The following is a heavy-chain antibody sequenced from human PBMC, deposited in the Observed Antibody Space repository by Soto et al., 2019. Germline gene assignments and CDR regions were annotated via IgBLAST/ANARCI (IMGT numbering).Heavy chain of an antibody. CDR3: ARAGRNWNARGVNYFFHRFDV. CDR2: IYYSGST. J-gene: IGHJ6*02. Sequence: SETLSLTCTVSGGSISSGGYYWSWIRQHPGKGLEWIGYIYYSGSTYYNPSLKSRVTISVDTSKNQFSLKLNSGTAADPAVDFCARAGRNWNARGVNYFFHRFDVWGQGTPVTVSS. D-gene: IGHD1-20*01. V-gene: IGHV4-31*03. CDR1: GGSISSGGYY.